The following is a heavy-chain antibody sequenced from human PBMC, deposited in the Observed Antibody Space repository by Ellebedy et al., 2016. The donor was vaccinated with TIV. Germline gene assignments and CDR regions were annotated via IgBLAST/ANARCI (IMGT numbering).Heavy chain of an antibody. Sequence: SETLSLTXTVSGASIISSDHYWGWIRQPPGKGLEWIGSIYHSGNTYYNPSLKIPVIISVDTSKNQFSLKLSSVTAADTAVYYCARKYYYGSGSYWGSYYYYYYMDVWGKGTTVTVSS. CDR1: GASIISSDHY. J-gene: IGHJ6*03. CDR3: ARKYYYGSGSYWGSYYYYYYMDV. V-gene: IGHV4-39*07. CDR2: IYHSGNT. D-gene: IGHD3-10*01.